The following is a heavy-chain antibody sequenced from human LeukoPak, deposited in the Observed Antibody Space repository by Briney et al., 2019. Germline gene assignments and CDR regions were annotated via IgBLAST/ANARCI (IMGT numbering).Heavy chain of an antibody. Sequence: GGSLRLSCAASGFTFSSYAMSWVRQAPGKGLEWVASIRQDGSEKHYVDSVEGRFTISRDNAKNSLHLQMNSLRAEDTAVYYCAKGSSRPPNAFDIWGRGTLVTVSS. CDR2: IRQDGSEK. J-gene: IGHJ3*02. D-gene: IGHD6-6*01. V-gene: IGHV3-7*01. CDR1: GFTFSSYA. CDR3: AKGSSRPPNAFDI.